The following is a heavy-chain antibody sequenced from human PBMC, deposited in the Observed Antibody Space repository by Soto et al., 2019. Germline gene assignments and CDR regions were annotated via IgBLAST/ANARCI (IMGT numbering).Heavy chain of an antibody. CDR1: GGTFSTYA. CDR3: ARGVGAYYFDY. CDR2: IIPIFGTT. Sequence: QVQLVQSGAEVKKPGSSVKVSCKASGGTFSTYAITWVRQARGQGLEWLGGIIPIFGTTDYARKFQGRVTITAAESTSTVFIELSSLTSEDTAVYYCARGVGAYYFDYWGQGTLVTVSS. J-gene: IGHJ4*02. D-gene: IGHD1-26*01. V-gene: IGHV1-69*01.